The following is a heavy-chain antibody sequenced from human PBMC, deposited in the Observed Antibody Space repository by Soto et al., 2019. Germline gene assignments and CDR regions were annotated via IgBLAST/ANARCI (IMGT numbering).Heavy chain of an antibody. CDR2: IIPIFGTA. V-gene: IGHV1-69*01. CDR1: GGTFSSYA. D-gene: IGHD3-22*01. J-gene: IGHJ4*02. CDR3: PLYDSSGYYYSFSNLLLDY. Sequence: QVQLLQSGAEVKKPRSSVKVSCKASGGTFSSYAISWVRQAPGQGLEWMGGIIPIFGTANYAQKFQGRVTITADESTSTAYMELSSLRSEDTAVYYCPLYDSSGYYYSFSNLLLDYWGQGTLVTVSS.